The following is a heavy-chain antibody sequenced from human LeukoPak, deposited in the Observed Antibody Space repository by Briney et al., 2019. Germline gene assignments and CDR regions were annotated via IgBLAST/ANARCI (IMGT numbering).Heavy chain of an antibody. Sequence: GGSLRLSCAASGFTLSSYSMNWVRQAPGKGLEWVSSISSSSSYIYYADSVKGRFTISRDNAKNSLYLQMNSLRAEDTAVYYCARVGGGGYNYEAFDIWGQGTMVTVSS. CDR1: GFTLSSYS. CDR2: ISSSSSYI. D-gene: IGHD5-24*01. J-gene: IGHJ3*02. V-gene: IGHV3-21*01. CDR3: ARVGGGGYNYEAFDI.